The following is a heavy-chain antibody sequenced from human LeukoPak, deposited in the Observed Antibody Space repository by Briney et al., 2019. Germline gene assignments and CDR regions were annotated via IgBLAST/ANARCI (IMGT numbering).Heavy chain of an antibody. Sequence: GGSLRLSCSASGFVFSDFYMSWIRQTPGKGLEWISYISGSGGDIYYGDSVKGRFTISRDNSKNSLYLQMNSLRAEDTALYYCARGVSNYGDYGRELNYWGQGTLVTVSS. CDR2: ISGSGGDI. D-gene: IGHD4-17*01. CDR1: GFVFSDFY. CDR3: ARGVSNYGDYGRELNY. V-gene: IGHV3-11*01. J-gene: IGHJ4*02.